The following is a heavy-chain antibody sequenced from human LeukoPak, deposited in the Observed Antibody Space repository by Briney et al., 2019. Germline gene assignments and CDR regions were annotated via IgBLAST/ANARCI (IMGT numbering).Heavy chain of an antibody. CDR3: ARLKDDVTKLDY. J-gene: IGHJ4*02. Sequence: PGGSLRLSCAGPGFTFGRYWMSWVRQAPGKGLEWVASINQGGSRLHYPDSVTGRFIISRDDAQNSLFLQMTRLRVDDTAVYYCARLKDDVTKLDYWGQGTLVSVSS. CDR2: INQGGSRL. V-gene: IGHV3-7*01. CDR1: GFTFGRYW. D-gene: IGHD2-8*01.